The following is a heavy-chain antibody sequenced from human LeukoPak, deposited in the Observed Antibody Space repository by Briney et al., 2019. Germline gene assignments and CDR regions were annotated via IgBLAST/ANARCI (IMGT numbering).Heavy chain of an antibody. CDR2: INHSGST. V-gene: IGHV4-34*01. CDR1: VGSFSGYY. Sequence: SETLSLTCAVYVGSFSGYYWSWIRQPPGKGLEGIGEINHSGSTNYNSSLKSRVAISVDTSKNQFSLKLSSVTAADTAVYYCARGYYGSGSHCCHMYVWGKGTTITVS. J-gene: IGHJ6*03. D-gene: IGHD3-10*01. CDR3: ARGYYGSGSHCCHMYV.